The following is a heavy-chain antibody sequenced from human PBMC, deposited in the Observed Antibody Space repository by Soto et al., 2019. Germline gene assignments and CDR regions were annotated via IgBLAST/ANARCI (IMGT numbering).Heavy chain of an antibody. V-gene: IGHV4-61*01. CDR3: ARVLDWNDETYAFDI. D-gene: IGHD1-1*01. J-gene: IGHJ3*02. CDR2: IYYSGTT. CDR1: GGPLSSGSYY. Sequence: PSETLSLTCTVSGGPLSSGSYYWSWIRQSPGQGLEWIGYIYYSGTTKYNPSLKSRVSISVDTSKNQFSLRLTSLSAADTAVYYCARVLDWNDETYAFDIWGQGTMVTVSS.